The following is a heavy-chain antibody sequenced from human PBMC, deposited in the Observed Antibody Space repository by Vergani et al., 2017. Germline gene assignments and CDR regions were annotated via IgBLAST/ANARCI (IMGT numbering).Heavy chain of an antibody. Sequence: QAQLQESGPGLVKPSETLSLTCHVFGVSVTDYNCNWIRQAPGKGLEWIGSLSTTGGATHASHNPSLKSRVSISVDPSKSQFSMMLTSVTAADSAIYYCAGDTHSWQRADRWGQGLLVSVSS. J-gene: IGHJ5*02. D-gene: IGHD6-13*01. CDR1: GVSVTDYN. V-gene: IGHV4-59*02. CDR2: LSTTGGA. CDR3: AGDTHSWQRADR.